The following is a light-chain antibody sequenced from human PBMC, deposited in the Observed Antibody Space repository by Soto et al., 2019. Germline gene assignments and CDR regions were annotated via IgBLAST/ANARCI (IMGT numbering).Light chain of an antibody. V-gene: IGLV2-18*02. CDR1: SSDVGSYNR. CDR2: EVS. Sequence: QSGLTQPPAVSGSPGQSVTISCTGPSSDVGSYNRVSWYQQPPGTAPKLMIYEVSNRPSGVPDRFSGSKSGNTASLTISGLQAEDEADYYCSSYTSSSTFVFGTGTKVTVL. J-gene: IGLJ1*01. CDR3: SSYTSSSTFV.